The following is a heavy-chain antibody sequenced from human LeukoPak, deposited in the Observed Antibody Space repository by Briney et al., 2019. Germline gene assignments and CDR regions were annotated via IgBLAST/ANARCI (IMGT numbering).Heavy chain of an antibody. J-gene: IGHJ4*02. V-gene: IGHV1-18*04. Sequence: GASVKVSCKASGYTFTGYYMHWVRQAPGQGLEWMGWISAYNGNTNYAQKLQGRVTMTTDTSTSTAYMELRSLRSDDTAVYYCARVRITMVRGVSPLDYWGQGTLVTVSS. CDR3: ARVRITMVRGVSPLDY. CDR2: ISAYNGNT. CDR1: GYTFTGYY. D-gene: IGHD3-10*01.